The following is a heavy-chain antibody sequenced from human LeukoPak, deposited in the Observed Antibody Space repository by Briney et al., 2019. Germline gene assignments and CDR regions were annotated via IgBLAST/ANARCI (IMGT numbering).Heavy chain of an antibody. CDR1: GYTFTSYY. J-gene: IGHJ5*02. CDR3: ARDVRDGYNRNWFDP. CDR2: INPSGGST. Sequence: ASVKVSCKASGYTFTSYYMHWVRQAPGQGLEWMGIINPSGGSTSYAQKFQGRVTMTRDMSTSTVYMELSSLRSEDTAVYYCARDVRDGYNRNWFDPWGQGTLVTVSS. V-gene: IGHV1-46*01. D-gene: IGHD5-24*01.